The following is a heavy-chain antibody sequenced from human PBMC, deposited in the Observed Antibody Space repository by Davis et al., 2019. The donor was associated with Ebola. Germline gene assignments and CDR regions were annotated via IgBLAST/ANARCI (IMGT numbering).Heavy chain of an antibody. V-gene: IGHV7-4-1*02. J-gene: IGHJ6*02. CDR1: GYTFTSYA. CDR3: ARGATALRYLDVYYYYCDMDV. Sequence: AASVKVSCKASGYTFTSYAINWVRQAPGQGLEWMGWINTYTGNPTYAQGFTGRFVFSLDTSVSTAYLQISSLEAEDTAVYFCARGATALRYLDVYYYYCDMDVWGQGTTVTVSS. CDR2: INTYTGNP. D-gene: IGHD3-9*01.